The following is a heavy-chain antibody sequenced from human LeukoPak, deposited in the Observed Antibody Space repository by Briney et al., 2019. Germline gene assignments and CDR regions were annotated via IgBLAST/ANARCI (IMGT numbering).Heavy chain of an antibody. CDR1: GGSISSGTYY. V-gene: IGHV4-39*07. Sequence: SETLSLTCTVSGGSISSGTYYWAWIRQPPGKGLEWIGTIYHSGSTYYNPSLKSRVTISVDTSKNQFSLKLSSVTAADTAVYYCARGVVIAPQTFDYWGQGTLVTVSS. CDR3: ARGVVIAPQTFDY. D-gene: IGHD2-21*01. CDR2: IYHSGST. J-gene: IGHJ4*02.